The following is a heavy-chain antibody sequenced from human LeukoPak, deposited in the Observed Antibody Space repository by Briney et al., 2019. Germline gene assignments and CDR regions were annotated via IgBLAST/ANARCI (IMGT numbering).Heavy chain of an antibody. V-gene: IGHV4-61*01. CDR1: GGSISSSSYY. Sequence: SETLSLTCTVSGGSISSSSYYWGWIRQPPGKGLEWIGYIYYGGSTNYNPSLKSRVTMSVDTSKNQFSLKLRSVTAADTAVYYCARDIEGSSWSHDAFDIWGQGTMVTVSS. CDR3: ARDIEGSSWSHDAFDI. J-gene: IGHJ3*02. CDR2: IYYGGST. D-gene: IGHD6-13*01.